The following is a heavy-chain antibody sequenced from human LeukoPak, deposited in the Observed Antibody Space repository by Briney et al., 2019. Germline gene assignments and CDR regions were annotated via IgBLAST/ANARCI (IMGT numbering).Heavy chain of an antibody. CDR1: GGSISSYY. J-gene: IGHJ4*02. Sequence: PSETLSLTCTVSGGSISSYYWSWIRQPPGKGLEWIGYIYYSGSTNYNPSLKSRVTISVDTSKNQFSLKLSSVTAADTAVCYCATTNCSSTSCYLGYWGQGTLVTVSS. D-gene: IGHD2-2*01. V-gene: IGHV4-59*01. CDR2: IYYSGST. CDR3: ATTNCSSTSCYLGY.